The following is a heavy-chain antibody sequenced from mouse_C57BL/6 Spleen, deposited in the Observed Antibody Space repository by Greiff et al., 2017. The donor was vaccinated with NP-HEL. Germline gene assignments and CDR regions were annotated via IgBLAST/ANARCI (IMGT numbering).Heavy chain of an antibody. CDR1: GYSFTGYY. D-gene: IGHD2-4*01. CDR2: INPSTGGT. V-gene: IGHV1-42*01. J-gene: IGHJ4*01. CDR3: ARVYYDYDVLSMDY. Sequence: EVKLQESGPELVKPGASVKISCKASGYSFTGYYMNWVKQSPEKSLEWIGEINPSTGGTTYNQKFKAKATLTVDKSSSTAYMQLKSLTSEDSAVYYCARVYYDYDVLSMDYWGQGTSVTVSS.